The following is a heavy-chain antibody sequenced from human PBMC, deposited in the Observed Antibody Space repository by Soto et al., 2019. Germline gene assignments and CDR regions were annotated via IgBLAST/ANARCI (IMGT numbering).Heavy chain of an antibody. Sequence: PSETLSLTCTVSGGSISSGDYYWSWIRQPPGKGLEWIGYIYYSGSTYYNPSLKSRVTISVDTSKNQFSLKLSSVTAADTAVYYCARDNLYGAFDYWGQGTTVTVSS. CDR2: IYYSGST. D-gene: IGHD3-16*01. V-gene: IGHV4-30-4*01. CDR1: GGSISSGDYY. CDR3: ARDNLYGAFDY. J-gene: IGHJ4*03.